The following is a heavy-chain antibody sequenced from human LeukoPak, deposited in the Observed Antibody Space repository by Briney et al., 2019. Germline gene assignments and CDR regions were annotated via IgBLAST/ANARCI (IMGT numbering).Heavy chain of an antibody. CDR1: GGSMSGYY. J-gene: IGHJ4*02. V-gene: IGHV4-59*01. D-gene: IGHD6-13*01. CDR3: ARGSSWFYY. Sequence: SETLSLTCTVSGGSMSGYYWSWIRQPPGKGLEWIGYIYSSGTTNYNPSLKSRITISVDTSKNQLSLKVSSVTAADTAVYYCARGSSWFYYWGQGTLVTVSS. CDR2: IYSSGTT.